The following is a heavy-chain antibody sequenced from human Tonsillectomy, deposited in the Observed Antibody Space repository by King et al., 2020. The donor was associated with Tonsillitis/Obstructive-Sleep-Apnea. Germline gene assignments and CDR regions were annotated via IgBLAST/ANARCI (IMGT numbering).Heavy chain of an antibody. Sequence: VQLVESGGGLVKPGGSLRLSCAASGFTFSSYSMNWVRQAPGKGLEWVSSISSSSSYIYYADSVKGRFTISRDNAKNSLYLQMNSLRAEDTAVYYCARDRPGGIAAAAILSDYWGQGTLVTVSS. CDR1: GFTFSSYS. J-gene: IGHJ4*02. CDR2: ISSSSSYI. CDR3: ARDRPGGIAAAAILSDY. V-gene: IGHV3-21*01. D-gene: IGHD6-13*01.